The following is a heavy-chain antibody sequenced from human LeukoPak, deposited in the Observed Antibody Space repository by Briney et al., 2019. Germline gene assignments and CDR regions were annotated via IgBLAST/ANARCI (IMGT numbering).Heavy chain of an antibody. D-gene: IGHD3-22*01. Sequence: ASVKVSCKASGYTFTSYGISWVRQAPGQGLEWMGWISAYNGNTNYAQKLQGRVTMTTDTSTSTAYMELRSLRSDDTAVYYCARDPGPINHYDSSGYYPESFDYWGQGTLVTVSS. CDR1: GYTFTSYG. V-gene: IGHV1-18*01. J-gene: IGHJ4*02. CDR3: ARDPGPINHYDSSGYYPESFDY. CDR2: ISAYNGNT.